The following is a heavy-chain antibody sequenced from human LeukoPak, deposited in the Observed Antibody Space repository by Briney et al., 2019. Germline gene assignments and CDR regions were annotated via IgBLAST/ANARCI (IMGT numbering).Heavy chain of an antibody. J-gene: IGHJ6*02. D-gene: IGHD3-16*01. CDR1: GFSLSTSGVG. CDR2: IYWNDDK. Sequence: MGSGPTLVKPPQTLTLTCTFSGFSLSTSGVGVGWIRQPPGKALEWLALIYWNDDKRYSPSLKSRLTITKDTSKNQVVLTMTNMDPVDTATYYCAHSHYVTGEDYYYYYGMDVWGQGTTVTVSS. V-gene: IGHV2-5*01. CDR3: AHSHYVTGEDYYYYYGMDV.